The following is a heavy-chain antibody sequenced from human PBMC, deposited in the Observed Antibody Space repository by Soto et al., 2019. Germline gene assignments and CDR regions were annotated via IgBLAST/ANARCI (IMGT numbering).Heavy chain of an antibody. J-gene: IGHJ6*02. CDR3: ARDKYYDFWSGTPDYGMDV. Sequence: TSETLSLTCTVSGGSISNYYWSWVRQHPGKGLEWIGYIYYSGSTYYNPSLKSRVTISVDTSKNQFSLKLSSVTAADTAVYYCARDKYYDFWSGTPDYGMDVWGQGTTVTVSS. D-gene: IGHD3-3*01. V-gene: IGHV4-59*06. CDR2: IYYSGST. CDR1: GGSISNYY.